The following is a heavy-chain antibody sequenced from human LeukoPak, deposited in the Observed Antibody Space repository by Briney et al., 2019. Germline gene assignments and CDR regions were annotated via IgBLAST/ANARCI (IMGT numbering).Heavy chain of an antibody. V-gene: IGHV4-38-2*01. J-gene: IGHJ6*03. CDR3: ARGGTDFWSGYTRGPYYYYYYMDV. Sequence: SETLSLTCAVSGYSISSGYYWGWIRQPPGKGLEWIGSIYHSGSTNYNPSLKSRVTISVDTSKNQFSLKLSSVTAADTAVYYCARGGTDFWSGYTRGPYYYYYYMDVWGKGTTVTVSS. CDR1: GYSISSGYY. CDR2: IYHSGST. D-gene: IGHD3-3*01.